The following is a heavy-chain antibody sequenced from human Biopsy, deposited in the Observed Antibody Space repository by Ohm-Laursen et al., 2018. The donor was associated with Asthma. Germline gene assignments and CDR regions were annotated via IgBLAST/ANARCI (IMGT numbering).Heavy chain of an antibody. CDR2: INYSGTT. V-gene: IGHV4-31*03. CDR1: GGSISSGAYF. Sequence: TLSLTCSVSGGSISSGAYFWSWARQHPGKGLEWIGYINYSGTTYYNPSLKSRVTIAVETSKNQFSLTLTSVTAADTALYYCARDLAGHCTSASRYGFDSWGQGAQVTVSS. CDR3: ARDLAGHCTSASRYGFDS. J-gene: IGHJ5*01. D-gene: IGHD2-2*01.